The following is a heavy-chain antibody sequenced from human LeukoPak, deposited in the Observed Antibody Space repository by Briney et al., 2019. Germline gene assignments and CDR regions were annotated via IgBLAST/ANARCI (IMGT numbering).Heavy chain of an antibody. CDR3: ARGPLYYYYMDV. V-gene: IGHV3-20*01. J-gene: IGHJ6*03. CDR2: ISWNGGST. CDR1: GFTFSSYA. Sequence: RSGGSLRLSCAASGFTFSSYAMTWVRQAPGKGLEWVSGISWNGGSTGYTDSVRGRFTISRDNAKNSLYLQMNSLRAEDTALYHCARGPLYYYYMDVWGTGTTVTVSS.